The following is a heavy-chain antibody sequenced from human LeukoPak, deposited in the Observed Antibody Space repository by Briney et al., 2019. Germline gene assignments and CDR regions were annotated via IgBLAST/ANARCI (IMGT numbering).Heavy chain of an antibody. CDR2: IKQDGSEK. J-gene: IGHJ6*03. D-gene: IGHD3-16*01. CDR3: ARVTSMRGVTTFGRYYYYMDV. V-gene: IGHV3-7*01. CDR1: GFTFSSYW. Sequence: GGSLRLSCAASGFTFSSYWMSWVRQAPGKGLEWVANIKQDGSEKYYVDSVKGRFTISRDNAKNSLYLQMNSLRAEDTAVYYCARVTSMRGVTTFGRYYYYMDVWGKGTTVTVSS.